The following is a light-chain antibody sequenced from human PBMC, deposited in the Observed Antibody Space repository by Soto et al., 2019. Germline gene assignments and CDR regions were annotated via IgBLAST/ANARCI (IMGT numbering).Light chain of an antibody. CDR2: EGT. CDR1: SSDVGSYNL. Sequence: QSALTQPASVSGSPGQSITISCTGTSSDVGSYNLVSWYQQHPGKAPKLIIYEGTKRPSGVSNRFSGSKSGNTASLTISGPQAEDEADYYCCSYAGSRTLYVFGTGTKVTVL. V-gene: IGLV2-23*01. CDR3: CSYAGSRTLYV. J-gene: IGLJ1*01.